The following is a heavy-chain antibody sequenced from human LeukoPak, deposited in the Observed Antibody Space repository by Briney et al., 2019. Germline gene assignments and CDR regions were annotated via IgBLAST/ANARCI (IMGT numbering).Heavy chain of an antibody. CDR2: IKSKTDGGTT. Sequence: PGGSLRLSCAASGFTFSNAWMSWVRQAPGKGLEWVGRIKSKTDGGTTDYAAPMKGRFTISRDDSKNTLYLQMNSLKTEDTAVYYCTTVALDYGDYVATNFDHWGQGTLVTVSS. CDR3: TTVALDYGDYVATNFDH. CDR1: GFTFSNAW. J-gene: IGHJ4*02. V-gene: IGHV3-15*01. D-gene: IGHD4-17*01.